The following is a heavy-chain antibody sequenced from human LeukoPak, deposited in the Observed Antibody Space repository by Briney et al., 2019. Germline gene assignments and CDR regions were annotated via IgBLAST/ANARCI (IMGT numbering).Heavy chain of an antibody. J-gene: IGHJ4*02. V-gene: IGHV3-23*01. Sequence: SGGSLRLSCAASGFTFSSYAMSWVRQAPGKGLEWVSAISGSGGSTYYADSVKGRFTISRDNSKNTLYLQMNSLRAEDTAVYYCAKDTYYCDSSGYCYWGQGTLVTVSS. CDR3: AKDTYYCDSSGYCY. CDR1: GFTFSSYA. D-gene: IGHD3-22*01. CDR2: ISGSGGST.